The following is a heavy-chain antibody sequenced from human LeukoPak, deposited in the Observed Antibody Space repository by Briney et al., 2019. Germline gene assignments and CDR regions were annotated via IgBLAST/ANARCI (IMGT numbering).Heavy chain of an antibody. D-gene: IGHD2-2*01. Sequence: PSETLSLTCAVYGGSFCGYYWSWIRQPPGKGLEWIGEINHSGSTNYNPSLKSRVTISVDTSKNQFSLKLSPVTAADTAVYYCARADCSSTSCYEAEYFQHWGQGTLVTVSS. CDR1: GGSFCGYY. V-gene: IGHV4-34*01. J-gene: IGHJ1*01. CDR3: ARADCSSTSCYEAEYFQH. CDR2: INHSGST.